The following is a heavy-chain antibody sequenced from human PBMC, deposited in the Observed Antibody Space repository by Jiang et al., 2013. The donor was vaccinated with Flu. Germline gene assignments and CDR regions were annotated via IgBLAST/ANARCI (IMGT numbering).Heavy chain of an antibody. D-gene: IGHD5-18*01. CDR1: FSSYA. CDR2: IIPIFGTT. V-gene: IGHV1-69*01. Sequence: FSSYASSWVRQAPGQGLEWMGGIIPIFGTTNYAQKFQGRVTITADESTSTAYMELSSLRSEDTAVYYCARVNGGYSSGGPFDYWGQGTLVTVSS. J-gene: IGHJ4*02. CDR3: ARVNGGYSSGGPFDY.